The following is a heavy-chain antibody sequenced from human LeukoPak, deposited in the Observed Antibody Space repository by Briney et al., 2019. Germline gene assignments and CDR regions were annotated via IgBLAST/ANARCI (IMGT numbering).Heavy chain of an antibody. CDR3: ARDDSSGWLLPYYFDY. Sequence: GGSLRLSCAASGFTFSSYGMHWVRQAPGKGLEWVANIKQDGSEKYYVDSVKGRFTISRDNAKNSLYLQMNSLRAEDTAVYYCARDDSSGWLLPYYFDYWGQGTLVTVSS. CDR2: IKQDGSEK. CDR1: GFTFSSYG. D-gene: IGHD6-19*01. V-gene: IGHV3-7*01. J-gene: IGHJ4*02.